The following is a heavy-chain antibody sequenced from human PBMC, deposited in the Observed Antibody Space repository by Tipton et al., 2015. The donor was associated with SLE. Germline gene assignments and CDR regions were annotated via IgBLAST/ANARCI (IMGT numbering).Heavy chain of an antibody. CDR2: IYYSGST. CDR3: ARDGSGSYYYYMDV. D-gene: IGHD1-26*01. Sequence: TLSLTCTVSGGSISSGGYYWSWIRQHPGKGLEWIGYIYYSGSTYYNPPLKSRVTISVDTSKNQLSLKLSSVTAADTAVYYCARDGSGSYYYYMDVWGKGTTVTVSS. CDR1: GGSISSGGYY. V-gene: IGHV4-31*03. J-gene: IGHJ6*03.